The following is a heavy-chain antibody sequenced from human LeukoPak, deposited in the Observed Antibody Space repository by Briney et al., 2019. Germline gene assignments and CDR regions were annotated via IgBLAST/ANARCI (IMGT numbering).Heavy chain of an antibody. CDR1: GYSIISDYF. D-gene: IGHD3/OR15-3a*01. J-gene: IGHJ4*02. Sequence: TSETLSLTCIVSGYSIISDYFWGWVRQPPGKGPEWIGSIFHSGSVFYNPSLRSRVTLSIEPSKNRFSLELTSVTAADTAVYYCARQTGSGLFILPGGQGTLVTVSS. V-gene: IGHV4-38-2*02. CDR3: ARQTGSGLFILP. CDR2: IFHSGSV.